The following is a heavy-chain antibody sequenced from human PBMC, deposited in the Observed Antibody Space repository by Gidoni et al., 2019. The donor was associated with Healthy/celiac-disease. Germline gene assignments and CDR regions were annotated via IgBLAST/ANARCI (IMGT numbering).Heavy chain of an antibody. D-gene: IGHD1-26*01. Sequence: EVQLVESGGGLVQPGGSLRLSCAASGFTLSSYEMNWVRQAPGKGLEWVSYIRSSGSTIYYADSVKGRFTISRDNAKNSLYLQMNSLRAEDTAVYYCARPSGSYKRGFDYWGQGTLVTVSS. J-gene: IGHJ4*02. CDR3: ARPSGSYKRGFDY. CDR1: GFTLSSYE. V-gene: IGHV3-48*03. CDR2: IRSSGSTI.